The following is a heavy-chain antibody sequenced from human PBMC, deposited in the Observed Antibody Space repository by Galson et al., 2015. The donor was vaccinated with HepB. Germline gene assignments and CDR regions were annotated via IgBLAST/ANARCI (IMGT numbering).Heavy chain of an antibody. D-gene: IGHD3-3*01. CDR1: GGSISSSNW. CDR2: IYHSGST. CDR3: ARVRFGVVVTTYYMDV. Sequence: ETLSLTCAVSGGSISSSNWWSWVRQPPGKGLEWIGEIYHSGSTNYNPSLKSRVTISVDKSKNQFSLKLSSVTAADTAVYYCARVRFGVVVTTYYMDVWGKGTTVTVSS. V-gene: IGHV4-4*02. J-gene: IGHJ6*03.